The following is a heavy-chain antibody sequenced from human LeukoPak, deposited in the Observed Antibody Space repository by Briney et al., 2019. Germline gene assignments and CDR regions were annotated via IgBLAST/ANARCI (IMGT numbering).Heavy chain of an antibody. CDR3: AKLVSTTCCQSAFDI. J-gene: IGHJ3*02. CDR2: IGFGGRNT. V-gene: IGHV3-23*01. D-gene: IGHD2-2*01. CDR1: GFTFSSYA. Sequence: GGSLRLSCAASGFTFSSYAMNWVRQAPGKGLEWVSSIGFGGRNTYYADSVKGRLTISRDNSKNTLYLQMNSLRAEDTAMYYCAKLVSTTCCQSAFDIWGQGTMITVSS.